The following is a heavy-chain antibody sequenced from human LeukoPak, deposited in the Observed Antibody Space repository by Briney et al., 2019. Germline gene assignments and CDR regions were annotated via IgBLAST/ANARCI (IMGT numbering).Heavy chain of an antibody. V-gene: IGHV1-2*02. Sequence: ASVKVSCKASGYTFTGYYMHWVRQAPGQGLEWMGWINPNSGGTNYAQTFQGRVTMTRDTSISTAYMELSRLRSDDTAVYYCARVGGYFDWLLYYYWGQGTLVTVSS. CDR3: ARVGGYFDWLLYYY. J-gene: IGHJ4*02. D-gene: IGHD3-9*01. CDR2: INPNSGGT. CDR1: GYTFTGYY.